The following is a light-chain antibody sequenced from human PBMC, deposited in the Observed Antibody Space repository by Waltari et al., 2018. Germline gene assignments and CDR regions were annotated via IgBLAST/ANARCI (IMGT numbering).Light chain of an antibody. J-gene: IGLJ3*02. CDR1: SSNIGAGYD. CDR2: DNS. Sequence: QSVLTQPPSVSGAPGQGVTISCTGSSSNIGAGYDVHWYQQLPGTAPKLLIYDNSNRPAGVPDRFSGSKSCTSASLPITGLQAEYEADYYCQSYDSSLSGSVFGGGTKLTVL. V-gene: IGLV1-40*01. CDR3: QSYDSSLSGSV.